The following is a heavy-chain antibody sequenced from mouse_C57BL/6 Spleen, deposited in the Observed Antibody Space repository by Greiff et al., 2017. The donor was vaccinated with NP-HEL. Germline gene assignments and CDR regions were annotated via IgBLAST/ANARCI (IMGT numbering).Heavy chain of an antibody. CDR3: ARHDYDEYYVDY. V-gene: IGHV1-22*01. D-gene: IGHD2-4*01. CDR2: INPNNGGT. Sequence: DVKLQESGPELVKPGASVKMSCKASGYTFTDYNMHWVKQSHGKSLEWIGYINPNNGGTSYNQKFKGKATLTVNKSSSTAYMALRSLTSEDSAVYYCARHDYDEYYVDYWGQGTTLTVSS. CDR1: GYTFTDYN. J-gene: IGHJ2*01.